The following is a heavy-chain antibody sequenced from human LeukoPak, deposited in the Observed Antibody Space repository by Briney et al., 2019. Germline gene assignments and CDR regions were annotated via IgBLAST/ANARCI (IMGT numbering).Heavy chain of an antibody. V-gene: IGHV4-39*07. D-gene: IGHD3-10*01. J-gene: IGHJ5*02. CDR2: IYHSGST. CDR1: GGSISSSSYY. Sequence: SETLSLTCTVSGGSISSSSYYWGWIRQPPGKGLEWIGSIYHSGSTYYNPSLKSRVTISVDTSKNQFSLKLSSVTAADTAVYYCARGSLITMVRGVIEWFDPWGQGTLVTVSS. CDR3: ARGSLITMVRGVIEWFDP.